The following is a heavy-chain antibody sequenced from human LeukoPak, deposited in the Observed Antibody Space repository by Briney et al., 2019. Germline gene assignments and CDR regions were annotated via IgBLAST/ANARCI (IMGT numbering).Heavy chain of an antibody. CDR1: GYSISSGYY. CDR2: IYHSGST. V-gene: IGHV4-38-2*02. CDR3: ARDGNYGSGSYHY. J-gene: IGHJ4*02. Sequence: SETLSLACTVSGYSISSGYYWGWIRQPPGKGLEWIGSIYHSGSTYYNPSLKSRVTISVDTSKNQFSLKLSSVTAADTAVYYCARDGNYGSGSYHYWGQGTLVTVSS. D-gene: IGHD3-10*01.